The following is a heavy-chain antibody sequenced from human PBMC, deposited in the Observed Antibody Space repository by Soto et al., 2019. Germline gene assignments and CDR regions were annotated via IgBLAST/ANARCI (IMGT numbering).Heavy chain of an antibody. V-gene: IGHV3-33*01. Sequence: LRLSRAASGFTFSSYGMHWVRQAPGKGLERVAVIWYDGSNKYYADSVKGRFTISRDNSKNTLYLQMNSLRAEDTAVYYCARDLLPQAGYGMDVWGQGTTVTVSS. J-gene: IGHJ6*02. CDR1: GFTFSSYG. CDR3: ARDLLPQAGYGMDV. D-gene: IGHD2-15*01. CDR2: IWYDGSNK.